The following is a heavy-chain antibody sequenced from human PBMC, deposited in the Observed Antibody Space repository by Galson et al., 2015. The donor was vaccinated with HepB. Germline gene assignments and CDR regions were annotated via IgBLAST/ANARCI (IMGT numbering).Heavy chain of an antibody. Sequence: SLRLSCAAYGFTFSAYNMHWVRQAPVKGLEWLAIISPDGSRTFYADSVRGQFTISRDNSKNTLFLQVDGLRPEDTAMYYCARDFVWNFDLWGQGTLVTVSS. D-gene: IGHD3-9*01. V-gene: IGHV3-30-3*01. J-gene: IGHJ4*02. CDR2: ISPDGSRT. CDR3: ARDFVWNFDL. CDR1: GFTFSAYN.